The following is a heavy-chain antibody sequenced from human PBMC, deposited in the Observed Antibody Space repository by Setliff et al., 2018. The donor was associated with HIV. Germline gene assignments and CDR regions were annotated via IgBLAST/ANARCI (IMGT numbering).Heavy chain of an antibody. CDR2: IYASGST. V-gene: IGHV4-61*02. D-gene: IGHD3-22*01. CDR3: ARELGLGTFYYDSTGNPKANAFDI. CDR1: GGSISNDNYY. Sequence: PSETLSLTCTVSGGSISNDNYYWSWIRQPAGKGLEWIGRIYASGSTNYNPSLKSPASISVDTSRNQFSLKLTSVTAADTAVYYCARELGLGTFYYDSTGNPKANAFDIWGQGTMVTVSS. J-gene: IGHJ3*02.